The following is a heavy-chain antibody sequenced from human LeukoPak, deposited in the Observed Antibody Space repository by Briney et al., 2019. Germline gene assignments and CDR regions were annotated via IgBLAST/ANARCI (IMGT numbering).Heavy chain of an antibody. J-gene: IGHJ4*02. CDR2: IYTSGST. Sequence: SETLSLTCTVSGGSISSYYWSWIRQPAGKGLEWIGRIYTSGSTNYNPSLKSRVTMSVDTSKNQFSLKLSSVTAADTAVYYCARMSGSSSSCAIDYWGQGTLVTVSS. CDR3: ARMSGSSSSCAIDY. V-gene: IGHV4-4*07. D-gene: IGHD6-6*01. CDR1: GGSISSYY.